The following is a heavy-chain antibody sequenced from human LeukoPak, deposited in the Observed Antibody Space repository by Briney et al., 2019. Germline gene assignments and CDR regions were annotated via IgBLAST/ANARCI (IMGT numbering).Heavy chain of an antibody. D-gene: IGHD3-10*01. Sequence: PWGSLRLSCAASGFTFSNYSKHWVRQAPRQGLGWVAVIWFDGSEKYCADSVKGRFIISRDNSKNTLYLQMNSLRAGDTAVYFCAKDFAQYGSGSYSHYYYYYMDVWGKGTTVTVSS. V-gene: IGHV3-33*06. CDR1: GFTFSNYS. CDR2: IWFDGSEK. J-gene: IGHJ6*03. CDR3: AKDFAQYGSGSYSHYYYYYMDV.